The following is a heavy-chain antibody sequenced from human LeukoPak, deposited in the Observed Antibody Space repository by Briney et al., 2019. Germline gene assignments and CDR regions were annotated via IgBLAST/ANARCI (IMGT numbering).Heavy chain of an antibody. V-gene: IGHV3-21*04. CDR1: GFTFSRHS. CDR2: ISSSSNYI. J-gene: IGHJ4*02. CDR3: AKKGAVTATGYFDY. Sequence: PGGSLRLSCAASGFTFSRHSMNWVRQAPGKGLEWVSSISSSSNYIYYADSMKGRFTISRDNAKNSLLLQMNNLRAEDTAIYYCAKKGAVTATGYFDYWGQGTLVTVSS. D-gene: IGHD2-21*02.